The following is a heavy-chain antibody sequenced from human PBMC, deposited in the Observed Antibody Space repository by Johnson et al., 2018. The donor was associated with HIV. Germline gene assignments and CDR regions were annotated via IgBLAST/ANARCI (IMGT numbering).Heavy chain of an antibody. CDR3: AKDTVSWSYYDAFDI. J-gene: IGHJ3*02. D-gene: IGHD1-26*01. CDR2: IRYDGSNK. V-gene: IGHV3-30*02. CDR1: GFTFSSYG. Sequence: QVQLVESGGGVVQPGGSLRLSCAASGFTFSSYGMHWVRQAPGKGLEWVAFIRYDGSNKYYADSVKGRFTISRDNSKNTLYLQMNSLRAEDTAVYYCAKDTVSWSYYDAFDIWGQGTMVTVSS.